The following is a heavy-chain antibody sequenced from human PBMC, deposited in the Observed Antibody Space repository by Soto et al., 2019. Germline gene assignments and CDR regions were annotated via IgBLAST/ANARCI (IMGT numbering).Heavy chain of an antibody. V-gene: IGHV4-39*01. CDR2: IYYSGST. Sequence: SETLPLTCTVSGGSISSSSYYWGWIRQPPGKGLEWIGSIYYSGSTYYNPSLKSRVTISVDTSKNQFSLKLSSVTAADTAVYYCASGCSSTSCYPVGDYWGQGTLVTVS. D-gene: IGHD2-2*01. CDR1: GGSISSSSYY. CDR3: ASGCSSTSCYPVGDY. J-gene: IGHJ4*02.